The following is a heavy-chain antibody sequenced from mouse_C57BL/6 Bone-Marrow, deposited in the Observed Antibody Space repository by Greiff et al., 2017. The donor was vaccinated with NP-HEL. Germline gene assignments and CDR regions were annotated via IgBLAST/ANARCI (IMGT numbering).Heavy chain of an antibody. CDR3: ARYYGSSYYFDY. CDR1: GYAFSSYW. CDR2: IYPGDGDT. V-gene: IGHV1-80*01. J-gene: IGHJ2*01. Sequence: VQLQQSGAELVKPGASLKISCKASGYAFSSYWMNWVKQRPGKGLEWIGQIYPGDGDTNYNGKFKGKATLTADKSSSTAYMQLSSLTSEDSVVYFCARYYGSSYYFDYWGQGTTLTVSS. D-gene: IGHD1-1*01.